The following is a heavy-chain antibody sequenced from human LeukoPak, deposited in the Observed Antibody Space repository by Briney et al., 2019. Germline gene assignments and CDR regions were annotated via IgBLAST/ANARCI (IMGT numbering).Heavy chain of an antibody. D-gene: IGHD3-3*01. Sequence: GASVKVSFKASGYTFTSYAMNWVRQAPGQGLEWMGWIDTNTGNPTYAQGFTGRFVFSLDTSVSTAYLQISSLKAEDTAVYYCARAPVYDFWSGYPHFDYWGQGTLATVSS. CDR2: IDTNTGNP. V-gene: IGHV7-4-1*02. CDR3: ARAPVYDFWSGYPHFDY. J-gene: IGHJ4*02. CDR1: GYTFTSYA.